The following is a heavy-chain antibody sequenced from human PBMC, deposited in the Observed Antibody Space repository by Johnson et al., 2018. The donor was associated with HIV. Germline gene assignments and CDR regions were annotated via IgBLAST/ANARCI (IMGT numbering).Heavy chain of an antibody. D-gene: IGHD6-25*01. CDR3: ASRAAQDAFDI. CDR1: GFTFSSYG. Sequence: VQLVESGGGLVQPGRSLRLSCAASGFTFSSYGMSWVRQAPGKGLEWVSGINWNGGSTGYADSVKGRFTISRDNAKNSLYLQMNSLRAEDTALYYCASRAAQDAFDIWGQGTMVTVSS. V-gene: IGHV3-20*04. J-gene: IGHJ3*02. CDR2: INWNGGST.